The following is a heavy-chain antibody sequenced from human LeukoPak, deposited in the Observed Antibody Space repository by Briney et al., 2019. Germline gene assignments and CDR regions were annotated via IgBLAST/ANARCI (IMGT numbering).Heavy chain of an antibody. Sequence: GESLKISCKASGYSFTSYWIAWVRQMPGKGLEWMGLIYPGDSDTRYNPSFQGQVTISADKSISTAYLQWNILKASDTALYYCARRGYNGSTHFDSWGQGTLVTVSS. D-gene: IGHD1-26*01. CDR2: IYPGDSDT. J-gene: IGHJ4*02. CDR1: GYSFTSYW. CDR3: ARRGYNGSTHFDS. V-gene: IGHV5-51*01.